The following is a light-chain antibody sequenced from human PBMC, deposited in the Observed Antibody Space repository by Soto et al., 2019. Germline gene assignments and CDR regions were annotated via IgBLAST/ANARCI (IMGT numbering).Light chain of an antibody. V-gene: IGKV2-24*01. Sequence: DIVMTQTPLSSPVTLGQPASISCRSSQSLVHGDGNTYLSWLQQRPGQPPRLLIYMISNRFSGGPDRFSGSGAGTDYTLKISRVEAEDVGVYYCMQATQPYTFGQGTKLEIK. CDR1: QSLVHGDGNTY. J-gene: IGKJ2*01. CDR2: MIS. CDR3: MQATQPYT.